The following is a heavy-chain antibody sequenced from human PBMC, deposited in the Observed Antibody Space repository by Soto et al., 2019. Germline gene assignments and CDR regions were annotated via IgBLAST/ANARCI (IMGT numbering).Heavy chain of an antibody. J-gene: IGHJ4*02. CDR3: ARDPH. V-gene: IGHV3-30-3*01. Sequence: QVQLVESGGGVVQPGRSLRLCCAASRFTFSSYAMHWVRQAPGKGLEWVAVISYDGSNKYYADSVKGRFTISRDNSKNTLYLQMNSLRAEDTAVYYCARDPHWGQGTLVTVSS. CDR1: RFTFSSYA. CDR2: ISYDGSNK.